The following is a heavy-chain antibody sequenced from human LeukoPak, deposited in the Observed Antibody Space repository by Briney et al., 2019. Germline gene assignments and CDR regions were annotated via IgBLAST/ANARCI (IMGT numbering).Heavy chain of an antibody. CDR1: GYIFTDYA. CDR3: ARGRGTSGTNRDFYYYYMDV. J-gene: IGHJ6*03. CDR2: MNACNGNT. D-gene: IGHD2-2*01. V-gene: IGHV1-3*01. Sequence: GASVKVSCKASGYIFTDYAIHWLRQAPGQRPEWMGWMNACNGNTKYSQKFQGRITLIRDTSAATAYMELSSLRHDDLAVYYCARGRGTSGTNRDFYYYYMDVWGKGTTVTVSS.